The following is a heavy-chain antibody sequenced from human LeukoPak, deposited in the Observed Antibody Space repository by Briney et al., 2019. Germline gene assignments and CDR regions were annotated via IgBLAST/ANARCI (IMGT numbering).Heavy chain of an antibody. CDR1: GFTFRNHW. V-gene: IGHV3-74*03. Sequence: SGGPLRLSCAASGFTFRNHWMHWVRGTRGKGLVWVSRISRDGSSTTYADSVKGRFTISRDNAKNTLYLQMNNLRAEDTAMYYCARDQRVTGRPDIDYWGQGTLVIVSS. CDR3: ARDQRVTGRPDIDY. CDR2: ISRDGSST. J-gene: IGHJ4*02. D-gene: IGHD6-6*01.